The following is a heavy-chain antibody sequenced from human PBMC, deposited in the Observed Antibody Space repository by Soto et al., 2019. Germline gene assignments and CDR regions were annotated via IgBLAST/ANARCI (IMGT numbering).Heavy chain of an antibody. V-gene: IGHV4-39*01. CDR3: ARLRFYGDFSFDY. CDR2: IYYSGST. Sequence: PSETLSLTCTVSGGSISSSSYYWGWIRQPPGKGLEWIGSIYYSGSTYYNPSLKSRVTISVDTSKNQFSLKLSSVTAADTAVYYCARLRFYGDFSFDYWGQGTLVTVSS. D-gene: IGHD4-17*01. J-gene: IGHJ4*02. CDR1: GGSISSSSYY.